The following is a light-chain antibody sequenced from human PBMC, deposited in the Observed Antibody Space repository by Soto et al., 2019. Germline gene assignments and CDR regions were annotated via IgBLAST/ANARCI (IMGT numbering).Light chain of an antibody. CDR3: QQSYSTPLT. CDR2: EAF. Sequence: DIQMTQSPSSLSASVGDRVIITCRASQVIRRYFNWYQQKPGKAPKLLIYEAFSLQGGVPSRFSGSGSGTEFTLTITSLQAEDVATYYCQQSYSTPLTFGGGTKVEIK. CDR1: QVIRRY. V-gene: IGKV1-39*01. J-gene: IGKJ4*01.